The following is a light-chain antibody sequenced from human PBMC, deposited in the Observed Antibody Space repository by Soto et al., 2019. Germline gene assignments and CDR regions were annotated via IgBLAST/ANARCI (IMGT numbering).Light chain of an antibody. Sequence: DIVMTQSPDSLAVSLGERATINCKSSQSVLYSSNNKNYLAWYQQKPGQPPKLLIYWASTRESRVPDRFSGSGSGTDFTLTISSLQAEDVAVYYCQQYYSRPLTFGGGTKVEIK. J-gene: IGKJ4*01. V-gene: IGKV4-1*01. CDR3: QQYYSRPLT. CDR2: WAS. CDR1: QSVLYSSNNKNY.